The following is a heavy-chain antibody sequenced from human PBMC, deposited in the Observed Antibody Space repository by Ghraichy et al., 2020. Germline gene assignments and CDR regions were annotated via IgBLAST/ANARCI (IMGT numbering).Heavy chain of an antibody. J-gene: IGHJ4*02. V-gene: IGHV4-39*01. CDR1: GGSITSSDHY. CDR3: ARLRSDNLDWLPFDF. CDR2: LLYIGNS. Sequence: SETLSLTCTVSGGSITSSDHYWGWIRQPPGRGLEWIGSLLYIGNSNYNPSLGSRVTISVDTSKNQFSLRLRSVTASDTAVYYCARLRSDNLDWLPFDFWGQGTLVIVSS. D-gene: IGHD3/OR15-3a*01.